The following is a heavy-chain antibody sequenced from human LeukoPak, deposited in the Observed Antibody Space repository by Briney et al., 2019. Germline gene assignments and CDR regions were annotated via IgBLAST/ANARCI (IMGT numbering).Heavy chain of an antibody. J-gene: IGHJ2*01. V-gene: IGHV3-48*02. D-gene: IGHD2-21*02. CDR3: ARVSRGGDCNNLLWYFDL. CDR2: ISSSSSTI. Sequence: GGSLRLSCGASGFTFSTYSMNWVRQAPGKGLEWVSYISSSSSTIHYADSVKGRFTISRDNAKNSLYLQMNSLRDEDTAVYYCARVSRGGDCNNLLWYFDLWGRGTLVTVAS. CDR1: GFTFSTYS.